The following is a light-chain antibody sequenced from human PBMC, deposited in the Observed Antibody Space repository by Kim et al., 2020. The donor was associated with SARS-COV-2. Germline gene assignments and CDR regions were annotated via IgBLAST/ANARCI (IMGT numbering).Light chain of an antibody. V-gene: IGLV2-14*03. CDR2: DVS. Sequence: QSALTQPASVSGSPGQSITISCTGTSSDVGGYDYVSWYQQHPGKAPKIMIYDVSNRPSGVSDRFSGSKSGNTASLIISGLQAEDEADYYCSSYTNSNTRVFGGGTQLTVL. CDR1: SSDVGGYDY. CDR3: SSYTNSNTRV. J-gene: IGLJ3*02.